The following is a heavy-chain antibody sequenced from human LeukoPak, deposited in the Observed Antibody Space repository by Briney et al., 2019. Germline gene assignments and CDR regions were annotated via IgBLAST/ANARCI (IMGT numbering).Heavy chain of an antibody. CDR3: ARGRSSGSSLGLIGLDY. Sequence: PGGSLRLSCAASGFTFSSYAMNWVRQAPGKGLEWVSAISSSGSSTYYADSVKGRFTISRDNSNNTLYLHMNSLRADDPAIYYCARGRSSGSSLGLIGLDYWGQGTLVTVSS. V-gene: IGHV3-23*01. J-gene: IGHJ4*02. CDR2: ISSSGSST. D-gene: IGHD3-10*01. CDR1: GFTFSSYA.